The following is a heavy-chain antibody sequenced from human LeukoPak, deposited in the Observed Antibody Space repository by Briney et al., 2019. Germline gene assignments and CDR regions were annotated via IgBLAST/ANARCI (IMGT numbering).Heavy chain of an antibody. CDR3: ARDLGLYYYYYMDV. CDR1: GYTFTGYY. J-gene: IGHJ6*03. Sequence: GASVKVSCKASGYTFTGYYMHWVRQAPGQGLEWMGWINPNSGGTNYAQKFQGRVTMTRDTSISTAYMELSRLRSDDTAVYYCARDLGLYYYYYMDVWGKGTTVTVSS. V-gene: IGHV1-2*02. CDR2: INPNSGGT.